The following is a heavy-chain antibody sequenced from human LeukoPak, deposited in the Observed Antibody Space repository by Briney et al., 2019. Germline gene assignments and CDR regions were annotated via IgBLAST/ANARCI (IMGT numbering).Heavy chain of an antibody. D-gene: IGHD3-10*01. CDR3: ATEIRGVIIPKFDY. J-gene: IGHJ4*02. CDR1: GDTLSELS. V-gene: IGHV1-24*01. CDR2: FDPEDGEI. Sequence: ASVKVSCKVSGDTLSELSMHWVRQAPGKELEWMGGFDPEDGEIIYAQNFQGRVTMTEDTSTDTAYMELSSLRSEDTAVYYCATEIRGVIIPKFDYWGQGTLVTVSS.